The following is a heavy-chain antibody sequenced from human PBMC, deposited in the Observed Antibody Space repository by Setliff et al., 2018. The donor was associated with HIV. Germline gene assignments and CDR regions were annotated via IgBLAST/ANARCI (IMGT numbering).Heavy chain of an antibody. V-gene: IGHV4-39*01. J-gene: IGHJ4*02. CDR1: GASINSGRYY. CDR2: VSYTGST. D-gene: IGHD3-16*01. CDR3: ARGTEVGATGF. Sequence: SETLSLTCTLSGASINSGRYYWGWIRQPPGKGLEWIGNVSYTGSTSYNPSLRSRVTISVDTSRNQFSLKVTSVSAADTAVYYCARGTEVGATGFWGQGTLVTVSS.